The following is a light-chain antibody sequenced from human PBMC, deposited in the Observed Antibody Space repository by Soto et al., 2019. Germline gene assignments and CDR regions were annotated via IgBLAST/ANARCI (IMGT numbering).Light chain of an antibody. CDR3: QHYDDPVT. CDR1: QDIRNH. V-gene: IGKV1-33*01. J-gene: IGKJ4*01. Sequence: DLQMTQSPSSLSASAGDRVIITCQASQDIRNHLNWYQQKPGKAPKLLIYDVSNLATGVPPKFSGGGSGTDFTLTISRLQPEDIATYYCQHYDDPVTFGGGTKVEIK. CDR2: DVS.